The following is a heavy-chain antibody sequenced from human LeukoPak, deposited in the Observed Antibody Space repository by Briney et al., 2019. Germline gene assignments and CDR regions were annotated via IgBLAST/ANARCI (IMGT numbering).Heavy chain of an antibody. D-gene: IGHD6-19*01. CDR2: ISGNSANT. CDR3: VRNVAAGRTPYYFDY. J-gene: IGHJ4*02. Sequence: AGSLRLSCAVSGFTFSSYAMSWVRQTPGQGLEWVSSISGNSANTYYADSAKGRFTISRDNSKSSLYLHMNTLRAEDTAVFYCVRNVAAGRTPYYFDYWGQGTLVTVSS. V-gene: IGHV3-23*01. CDR1: GFTFSSYA.